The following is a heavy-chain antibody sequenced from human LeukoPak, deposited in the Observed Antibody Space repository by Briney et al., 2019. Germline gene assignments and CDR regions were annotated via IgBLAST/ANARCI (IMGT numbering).Heavy chain of an antibody. J-gene: IGHJ5*02. CDR3: ARDMSTAVTWAPWFDP. CDR1: GGSISSGDYY. Sequence: SETLSLTCTVSGGSISSGDYYWSWIRQPPGKGLEWIGYIYYSGSTYYNPSLKSRVTISVDTSKNQFSLKLSSVTAADTAVYYCARDMSTAVTWAPWFDPWGQGTLVTVSS. D-gene: IGHD4-23*01. V-gene: IGHV4-30-4*01. CDR2: IYYSGST.